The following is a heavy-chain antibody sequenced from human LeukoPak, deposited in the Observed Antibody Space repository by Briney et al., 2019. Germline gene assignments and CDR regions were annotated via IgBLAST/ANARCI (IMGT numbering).Heavy chain of an antibody. Sequence: SETLSLTCAVYGGSFSGYYWSWIRQPPGKGLEWIGEINHSGSTNYNPSLKSRVTISVDTSKNQFSLKLSSVIAADTAVYYCARGYGSGPYYYYGMDVWGQGTTVTVSS. D-gene: IGHD3-10*01. CDR3: ARGYGSGPYYYYGMDV. V-gene: IGHV4-34*01. CDR1: GGSFSGYY. J-gene: IGHJ6*02. CDR2: INHSGST.